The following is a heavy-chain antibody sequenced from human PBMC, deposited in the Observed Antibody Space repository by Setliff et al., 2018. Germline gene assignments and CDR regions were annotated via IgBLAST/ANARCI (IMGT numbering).Heavy chain of an antibody. V-gene: IGHV4-59*01. J-gene: IGHJ4*02. D-gene: IGHD3-3*02. CDR3: ARAPDYLEGSTFYYLPSYFDH. CDR1: GDSLSRSY. Sequence: NPSETLSLTCNVSGDSLSRSYWNWIRQTPEKGLEWIGYVCHIGTTKYNPSLKSRVIISIDTSKKQFSLKLSSVTAADTAIYYCARAPDYLEGSTFYYLPSYFDHWGQGALVTVSS. CDR2: VCHIGTT.